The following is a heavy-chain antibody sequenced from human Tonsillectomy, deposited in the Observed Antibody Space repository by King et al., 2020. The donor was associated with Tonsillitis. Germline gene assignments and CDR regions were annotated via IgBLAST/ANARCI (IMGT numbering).Heavy chain of an antibody. V-gene: IGHV4-39*01. CDR2: VSNSGNT. J-gene: IGHJ2*01. CDR1: GASVSSSRYS. Sequence: QVQLQESGPGLVKPSETLSLTCSVSGASVSSSRYSWAWIRQSPGKGLEWLGSVSNSGNTYYNPSLKSRVTMSVGTSENQFSLKLYSVTAADTAVYYCARQWIPYSVSRPDYWYFDLWGRGTLVTVSS. D-gene: IGHD5-18*01. CDR3: ARQWIPYSVSRPDYWYFDL.